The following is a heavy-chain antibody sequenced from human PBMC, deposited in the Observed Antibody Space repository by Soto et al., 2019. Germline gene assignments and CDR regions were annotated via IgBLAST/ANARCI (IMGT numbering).Heavy chain of an antibody. J-gene: IGHJ6*02. V-gene: IGHV4-39*01. CDR2: IYYSGST. Sequence: SETRSVTCSVCDGCISSSSYYCGWIRQPPGKGLERIGSIYYSGSTYYNPSLKSRVTISVDTSKNQFSLKLSSVTAADTAVHYCARHETGSGSYYNVYYYYGMDVWGQGTTVTVSS. D-gene: IGHD3-10*01. CDR3: ARHETGSGSYYNVYYYYGMDV. CDR1: DGCISSSSYY.